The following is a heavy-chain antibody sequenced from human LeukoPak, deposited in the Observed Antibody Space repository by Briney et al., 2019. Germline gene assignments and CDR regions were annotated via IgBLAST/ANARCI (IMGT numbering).Heavy chain of an antibody. CDR3: ARAIASSGSRLFDY. CDR2: IYYSGST. CDR1: GGSISSGGYY. D-gene: IGHD3-10*01. V-gene: IGHV4-30-4*01. J-gene: IGHJ4*02. Sequence: PSETLSLTCTVSGGSISSGGYYWSWIRQPPGKGLEWIGYIYYSGSTYYNPSLKSRVTISLDTSKNQFSLRLTSVTAADTAVYYCARAIASSGSRLFDYWGQGTLVTVSS.